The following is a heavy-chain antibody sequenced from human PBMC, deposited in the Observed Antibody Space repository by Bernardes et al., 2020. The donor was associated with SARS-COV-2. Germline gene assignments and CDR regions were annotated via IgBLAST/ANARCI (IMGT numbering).Heavy chain of an antibody. J-gene: IGHJ6*02. CDR3: ARDWDYGESGYYYGVDV. D-gene: IGHD4-17*01. Sequence: GASLRLSCAASGFTFNTYAMHWVRQAPGKGLEWVAFISFDGSNKYYADSVKGRFTISRDNSRNTLYLLMNSLRPEDTAVYYCARDWDYGESGYYYGVDVCGQGTTVTVSS. CDR1: GFTFNTYA. V-gene: IGHV3-30-3*01. CDR2: ISFDGSNK.